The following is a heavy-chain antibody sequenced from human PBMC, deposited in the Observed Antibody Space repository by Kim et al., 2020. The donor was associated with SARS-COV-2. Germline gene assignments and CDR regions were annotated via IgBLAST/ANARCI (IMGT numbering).Heavy chain of an antibody. V-gene: IGHV3-33*01. CDR1: GFTFSSYG. D-gene: IGHD3-16*01. J-gene: IGHJ4*02. CDR2: IWYDGSNK. CDR3: ARGNLESWGWSSRGEVDY. Sequence: GGSLRLSCAASGFTFSSYGMHWVRQAPGQGQEWVAVIWYDGSNKYYADSVKGRFTISRDNSKNTLYLQMNSLGAEDTAVYYCARGNLESWGWSSRGEVDYWGQGTLVTVSS.